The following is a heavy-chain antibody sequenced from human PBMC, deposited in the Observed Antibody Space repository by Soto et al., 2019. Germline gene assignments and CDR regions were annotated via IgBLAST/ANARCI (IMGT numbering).Heavy chain of an antibody. D-gene: IGHD1-20*01. J-gene: IGHJ4*02. Sequence: SVQVSCKGSGFTFTSSALQWVRQARGQRLEWIGWIVVGSGNTNYAQKFQERVTITRDMSTSTAYMELSSLRSEDTAVYYCAAEGYNWNYDYWGQGTLVTVSS. CDR2: IVVGSGNT. V-gene: IGHV1-58*01. CDR1: GFTFTSSA. CDR3: AAEGYNWNYDY.